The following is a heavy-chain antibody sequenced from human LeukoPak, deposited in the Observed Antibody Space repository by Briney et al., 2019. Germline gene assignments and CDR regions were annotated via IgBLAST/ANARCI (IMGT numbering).Heavy chain of an antibody. Sequence: SVQVSCKASGGTFSSYAISWVRQAPGQGLEWMGGIIPIFGTANYAQRFQDRVTITTDESTSTAYMELSSLRSEDTAVYYCARSGYYIHYFDYWGQGTLVTVSS. V-gene: IGHV1-69*05. CDR2: IIPIFGTA. CDR3: ARSGYYIHYFDY. J-gene: IGHJ4*02. CDR1: GGTFSSYA. D-gene: IGHD3-22*01.